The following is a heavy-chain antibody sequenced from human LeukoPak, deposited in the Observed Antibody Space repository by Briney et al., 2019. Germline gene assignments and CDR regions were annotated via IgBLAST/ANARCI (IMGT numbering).Heavy chain of an antibody. V-gene: IGHV3-30*18. J-gene: IGHJ4*02. CDR1: GFTFSSYG. CDR3: AKDRRDGCSYLFDY. D-gene: IGHD5-24*01. Sequence: GGSLRLSCAASGFTFSSYGMHWVRQAPGKGLEWVAVISNDGSNKYYADSVKGRFTISRDNSKNTLYLQMNSLSTEDTAVYYCAKDRRDGCSYLFDYWGQGTLVTVSS. CDR2: ISNDGSNK.